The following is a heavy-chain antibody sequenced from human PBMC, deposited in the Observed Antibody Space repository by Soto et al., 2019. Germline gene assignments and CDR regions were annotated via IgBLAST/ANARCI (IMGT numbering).Heavy chain of an antibody. V-gene: IGHV1-18*01. CDR2: ISAYNGNT. D-gene: IGHD2-2*01. J-gene: IGHJ6*02. Sequence: QVQLVQSGAEVKKPGASVEVSCKASGYTFTSYGISWVRQAPGQGLEWMGWISAYNGNTNYAQKLQGRVTMTTDTTTSTAYMELRSLRSDDTAVYYCARGGYCSSTSCYFSPRFYYYGMDVWGQGTTVTVSS. CDR3: ARGGYCSSTSCYFSPRFYYYGMDV. CDR1: GYTFTSYG.